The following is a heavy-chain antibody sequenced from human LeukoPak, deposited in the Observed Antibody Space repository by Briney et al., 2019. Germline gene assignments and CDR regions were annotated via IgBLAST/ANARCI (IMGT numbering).Heavy chain of an antibody. J-gene: IGHJ5*02. V-gene: IGHV1-2*02. CDR3: ARRGRRIAAVVPENWFDP. Sequence: ASVKVSCKASGYTFTGYYMHWVRQAPGQGLEWMGWINPNSGGTNYAQKFQGRVTMTRDTSISTAYMELSRLRSDDTAVYYCARRGRRIAAVVPENWFDPWGQGTLVTVSS. CDR2: INPNSGGT. CDR1: GYTFTGYY. D-gene: IGHD6-13*01.